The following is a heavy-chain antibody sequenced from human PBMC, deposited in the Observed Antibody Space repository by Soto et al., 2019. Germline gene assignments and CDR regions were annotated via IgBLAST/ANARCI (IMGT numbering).Heavy chain of an antibody. CDR3: ARANYYDSSGPDY. D-gene: IGHD3-22*01. CDR2: IYYSGST. V-gene: IGHV4-30-4*01. J-gene: IGHJ4*02. CDR1: GGSISSGDYY. Sequence: ASETLSLTCTVSGGSISSGDYYWSWIRQPPGKGLEWIGYIYYSGSTYYNPSLKSRVTISVDTSKNQFSLKLSSVTAADTAVYYCARANYYDSSGPDYWGQGTLVTVSS.